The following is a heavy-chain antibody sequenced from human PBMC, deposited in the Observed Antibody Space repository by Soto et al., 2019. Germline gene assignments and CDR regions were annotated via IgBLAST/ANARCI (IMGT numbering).Heavy chain of an antibody. Sequence: GASVKVSCKASGYTFTSYDINWVRQATGQGLEWMGWMNPNSGNTGYAQKFQGRVTMTRNTSISSAYMELSSQRSEDTAVYYFSCPSREYSGYDAFVFDFLGHGTLVPVSS. CDR3: SCPSREYSGYDAFVFDF. CDR1: GYTFTSYD. V-gene: IGHV1-8*01. J-gene: IGHJ3*01. CDR2: MNPNSGNT. D-gene: IGHD5-12*01.